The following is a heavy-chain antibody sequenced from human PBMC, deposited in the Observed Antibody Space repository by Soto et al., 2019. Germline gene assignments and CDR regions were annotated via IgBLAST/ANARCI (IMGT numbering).Heavy chain of an antibody. CDR3: ARGRGRYSSGWSWFDP. Sequence: ETLSLTCGVSGGTIRSPDWWTWVRQPPGKGLEWIGEIFQSGSTNYTPSLESRVTISVDKSKNQFSLTLTSVTAADTAVYFCARGRGRYSSGWSWFDPWGQGILVTVSS. CDR2: IFQSGST. V-gene: IGHV4-4*01. CDR1: GGTIRSPDW. J-gene: IGHJ5*02. D-gene: IGHD6-19*01.